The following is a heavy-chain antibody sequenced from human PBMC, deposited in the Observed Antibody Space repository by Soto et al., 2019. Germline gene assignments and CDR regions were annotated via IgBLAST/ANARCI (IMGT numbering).Heavy chain of an antibody. Sequence: GGSLRLSCAASGFTFSRYWMSWVRQAPGKGLEWVANIKQDGSEKYYVDSVKGRFTISRDNAKNSLYLQMNSLRAEDTAVYYCARELSSSLLNWFDPWGQGTLVTVSS. CDR2: IKQDGSEK. J-gene: IGHJ5*02. CDR1: GFTFSRYW. D-gene: IGHD6-6*01. V-gene: IGHV3-7*03. CDR3: ARELSSSLLNWFDP.